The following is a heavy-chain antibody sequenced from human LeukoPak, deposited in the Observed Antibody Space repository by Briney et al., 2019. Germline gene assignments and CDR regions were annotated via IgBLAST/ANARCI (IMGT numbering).Heavy chain of an antibody. D-gene: IGHD2-2*01. CDR2: IYHSGST. CDR1: GGSISSGGYY. J-gene: IGHJ4*02. V-gene: IGHV4-30-2*01. Sequence: SQTLSLTCTVSGGSISSGGYYWSWIRQPPGKGLEWIGYIYHSGSTYYNPSLKSRVTISVDRSKNQFSLKLSSVTAADTAVYYCARGDCSSTSCASTWGQGTLVTVSS. CDR3: ARGDCSSTSCAST.